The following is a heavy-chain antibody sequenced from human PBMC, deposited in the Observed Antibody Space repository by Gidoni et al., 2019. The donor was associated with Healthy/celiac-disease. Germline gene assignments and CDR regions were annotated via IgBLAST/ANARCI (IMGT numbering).Heavy chain of an antibody. CDR1: GGSISSYY. Sequence: QVQLQESGPGLVKPSETLSLSCTVSGGSISSYYWSWIRQPPGKGLEWIGYIYSSGSTNYNPSLKSRVTISIDSSKNQFSLSLGSMTAADTAVYYCARHWKGIAAANFDYWGQGTLVTVSS. CDR2: IYSSGST. J-gene: IGHJ4*02. V-gene: IGHV4-59*08. CDR3: ARHWKGIAAANFDY. D-gene: IGHD6-13*01.